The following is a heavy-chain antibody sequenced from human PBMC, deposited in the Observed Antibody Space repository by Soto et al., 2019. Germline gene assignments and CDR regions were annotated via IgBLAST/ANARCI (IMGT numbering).Heavy chain of an antibody. Sequence: ASVKVSCKVSGYTLTELSMHWVRQAPGKGLDWMGGFDPEDGETIYAQKFQGRVTMTEDTSTDTAYMELSSLRSEDTAVYYCATPFSIVVVPAAIPLAFDIWGQGTMVTVSS. V-gene: IGHV1-24*01. D-gene: IGHD2-2*01. CDR3: ATPFSIVVVPAAIPLAFDI. J-gene: IGHJ3*02. CDR2: FDPEDGET. CDR1: GYTLTELS.